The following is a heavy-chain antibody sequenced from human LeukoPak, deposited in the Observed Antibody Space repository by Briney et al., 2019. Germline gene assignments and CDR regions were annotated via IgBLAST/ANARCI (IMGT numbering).Heavy chain of an antibody. J-gene: IGHJ3*02. CDR2: ITPIFGTA. Sequence: GASVKVSCKASGGTFSSYAISWVRQAPGQGLEWMGGITPIFGTANYAQKFQGRVTITADESTSTAYMELSSLRSEDTAVYYCASWGQDIVVVPAARDAFDIWGQGTMVAVSS. CDR1: GGTFSSYA. V-gene: IGHV1-69*13. CDR3: ASWGQDIVVVPAARDAFDI. D-gene: IGHD2-2*01.